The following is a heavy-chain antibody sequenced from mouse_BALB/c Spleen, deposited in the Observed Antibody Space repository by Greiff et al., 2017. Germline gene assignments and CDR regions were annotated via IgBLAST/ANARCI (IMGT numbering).Heavy chain of an antibody. CDR1: GYTFTDYY. CDR3: ARSSGGNYVYYAMDY. CDR2: VNPYNGGT. V-gene: IGHV1-19*01. D-gene: IGHD2-1*01. J-gene: IGHJ4*01. Sequence: SGPELVKPGASVKMSCKASGYTFTDYYMDWVKQSHGESFEWIGRVNPYNGGTSYKQKFKGKATLTVDKSSSTAYMELNSLTSEDSAVYYCARSSGGNYVYYAMDYWGQGTSVTVSS.